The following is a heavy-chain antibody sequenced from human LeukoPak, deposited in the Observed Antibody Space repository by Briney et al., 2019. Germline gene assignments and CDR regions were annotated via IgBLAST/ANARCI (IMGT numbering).Heavy chain of an antibody. J-gene: IGHJ1*01. CDR2: IYTSGST. CDR3: ARVVAAAGSQYFQH. D-gene: IGHD6-13*01. Sequence: PSETLSLTCTVSGGSISSGSYYWSWIRQPAGKGLEWIGRIYTSGSTNYNPSLKSRVTISVDTSKNQFSLKLSSVTAADTAVYYCARVVAAAGSQYFQHWGQGTLVTVSS. V-gene: IGHV4-61*02. CDR1: GGSISSGSYY.